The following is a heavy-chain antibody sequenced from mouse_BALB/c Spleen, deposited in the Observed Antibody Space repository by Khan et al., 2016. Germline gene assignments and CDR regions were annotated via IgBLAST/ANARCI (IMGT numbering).Heavy chain of an antibody. J-gene: IGHJ3*01. CDR1: GFDFSRYW. CDR3: TTKAYYAWFAY. D-gene: IGHD2-10*01. V-gene: IGHV4-1*02. CDR2: INSDSSTI. Sequence: EVKLLESGGGLVQPGGSLKLSCAASGFDFSRYWMNWVRQAPGKGLEWIGEINSDSSTINYTPSLEDKFIISRDNAKNTLYLQVNKVRSEDTALYYCTTKAYYAWFAYWGQGTLVTVSA.